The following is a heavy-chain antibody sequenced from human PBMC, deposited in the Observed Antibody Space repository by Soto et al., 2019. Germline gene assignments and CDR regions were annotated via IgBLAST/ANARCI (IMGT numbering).Heavy chain of an antibody. CDR3: ARHSEGGTWNWGNYFDY. CDR2: IFYRGST. J-gene: IGHJ4*02. Sequence: SETLSLTCSVSGGSISSQSYYWGWIRQPPGKGLEYIGSIFYRGSTFYNTSLKSRVTLDVDTSKNQFSLRLSSVTATDTAVYFCARHSEGGTWNWGNYFDYWGKGALVTVSS. V-gene: IGHV4-39*01. D-gene: IGHD1-7*01. CDR1: GGSISSQSYY.